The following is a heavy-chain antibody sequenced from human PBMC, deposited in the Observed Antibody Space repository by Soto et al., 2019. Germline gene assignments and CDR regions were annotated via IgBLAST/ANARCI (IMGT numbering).Heavy chain of an antibody. D-gene: IGHD2-2*01. CDR3: AREYIVVVPAAMVYNWFDP. J-gene: IGHJ5*02. Sequence: GGSLRLSCAASGFTFSSYSMNWVRQAPGKGLEWVSSISSSSSYIYYADSVKGRFTISRDNAKNSLYLQMNSLRAEDTAVYYCAREYIVVVPAAMVYNWFDPWGQGTLVTVSS. V-gene: IGHV3-21*01. CDR1: GFTFSSYS. CDR2: ISSSSSYI.